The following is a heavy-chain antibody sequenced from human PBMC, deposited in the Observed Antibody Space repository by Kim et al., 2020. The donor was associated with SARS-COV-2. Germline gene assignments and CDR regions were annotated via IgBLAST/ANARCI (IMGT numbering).Heavy chain of an antibody. V-gene: IGHV3-74*03. CDR3: ARGYNDILTGYSLDIFDV. CDR1: GFTFSNYW. J-gene: IGHJ3*01. D-gene: IGHD3-9*01. Sequence: GGSLRLSCAASGFTFSNYWMHWVLQVPGKGLLWVSRINSDGSRTTSAESVRGRFTISRDNAKNTLYLEVNSLRAEDTGVYYCARGYNDILTGYSLDIFDVWGQGTMLTVSS. CDR2: INSDGSRT.